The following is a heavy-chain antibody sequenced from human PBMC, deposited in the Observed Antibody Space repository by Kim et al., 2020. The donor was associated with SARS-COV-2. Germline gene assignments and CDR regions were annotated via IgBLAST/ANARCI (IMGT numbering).Heavy chain of an antibody. J-gene: IGHJ3*02. CDR1: GFTFSSYA. CDR3: AKPPWRRGYSGYTYDAFDM. Sequence: GGSLRLSCAASGFTFSSYAMSWVRQAPGKGLEWVSAISGSGGSTYYADSVKGRFTISRDNSKNTLYLQMNSLRAEDTDVYYCAKPPWRRGYSGYTYDAFDMWGQGTMVTVSS. V-gene: IGHV3-23*01. D-gene: IGHD5-12*01. CDR2: ISGSGGST.